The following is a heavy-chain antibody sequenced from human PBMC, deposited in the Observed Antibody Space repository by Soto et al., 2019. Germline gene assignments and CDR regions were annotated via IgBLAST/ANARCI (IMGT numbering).Heavy chain of an antibody. V-gene: IGHV3-23*01. CDR2: ISGSGDST. Sequence: PVGSMRLSCAASGFTFSTYAMNWVRQAPGKGLEWVSGISGSGDSTYYADSVKGRFTVSRDNSKNTLYLQMNSLRAEDTAVFYCAKERSSGWSLDYWGQGTLVTVSS. CDR3: AKERSSGWSLDY. CDR1: GFTFSTYA. D-gene: IGHD6-19*01. J-gene: IGHJ4*02.